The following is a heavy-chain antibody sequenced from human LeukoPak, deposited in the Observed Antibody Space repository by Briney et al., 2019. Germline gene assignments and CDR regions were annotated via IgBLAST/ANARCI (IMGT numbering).Heavy chain of an antibody. Sequence: PGGSLRLSCAASGFTFSSYSMNWVRQAPGKGLEWVSYISSSSSTIYYADSVKGRFTISRDNAKNSLYLQMNSLRAEDTAVYYCARGINDDFWSGYNMRKYYFDYWGQGTLVTVSS. CDR2: ISSSSSTI. CDR3: ARGINDDFWSGYNMRKYYFDY. V-gene: IGHV3-48*01. CDR1: GFTFSSYS. J-gene: IGHJ4*02. D-gene: IGHD3-3*01.